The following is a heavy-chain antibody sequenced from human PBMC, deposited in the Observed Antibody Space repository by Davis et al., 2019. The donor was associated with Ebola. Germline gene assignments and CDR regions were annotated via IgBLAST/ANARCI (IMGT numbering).Heavy chain of an antibody. CDR1: GFTFSTYS. CDR3: ASRHDY. J-gene: IGHJ4*02. Sequence: PGGSLRLSCAASGFTFSTYSMNWVRQAPGEGLEWASYISGSSSTIYYADSVKGRFTISRDNAKNSLYLQMNSLRDEDTAVYYCASRHDYWGQGTLVTVSS. V-gene: IGHV3-48*02. CDR2: ISGSSSTI.